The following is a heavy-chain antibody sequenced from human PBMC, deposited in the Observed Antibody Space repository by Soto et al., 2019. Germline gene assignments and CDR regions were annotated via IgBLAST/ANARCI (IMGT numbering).Heavy chain of an antibody. V-gene: IGHV4-39*07. J-gene: IGHJ6*02. CDR1: GGSISSSSYY. CDR2: IYYSGST. D-gene: IGHD3-3*02. CDR3: ARHEQSISPGSNYYGMDV. Sequence: SETLSLTCTVSGGSISSSSYYWGWIRQPPGKGLEGIGSIYYSGSTRYSPSFQGQVTISVDKSISTAYLQWSSLKASDTAMYYCARHEQSISPGSNYYGMDVWGQGTTVTVSS.